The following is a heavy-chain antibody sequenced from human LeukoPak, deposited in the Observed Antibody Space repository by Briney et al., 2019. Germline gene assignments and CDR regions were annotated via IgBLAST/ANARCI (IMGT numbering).Heavy chain of an antibody. CDR3: VADTLTDHCSGGSCYAGAFDY. CDR2: ISTYNGNT. Sequence: ASVKVSCKASGYTFATYGISWVRQAPGQGLEWMGWISTYNGNTLYAQKLQGRVTMTTDTSTSTAYMELSSLRSEDTAVYYCVADTLTDHCSGGSCYAGAFDYWGQGTLVTVSS. J-gene: IGHJ4*02. D-gene: IGHD2-15*01. CDR1: GYTFATYG. V-gene: IGHV1-18*01.